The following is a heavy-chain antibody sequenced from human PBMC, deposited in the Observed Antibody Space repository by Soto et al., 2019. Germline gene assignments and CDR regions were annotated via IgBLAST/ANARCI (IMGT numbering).Heavy chain of an antibody. CDR3: AAGGVKYFDWLLGYYGMDV. CDR2: IVVGSGNT. J-gene: IGHJ6*02. CDR1: GFTFTSSA. D-gene: IGHD3-9*01. Sequence: ASVKVSCKASGFTFTSSAVQWVRQARGQRLEWIGWIVVGSGNTNYAQKFQERVTITRDMSTSTAYMELSSLRSEDTAVYYCAAGGVKYFDWLLGYYGMDVWGQGTTVTVSS. V-gene: IGHV1-58*01.